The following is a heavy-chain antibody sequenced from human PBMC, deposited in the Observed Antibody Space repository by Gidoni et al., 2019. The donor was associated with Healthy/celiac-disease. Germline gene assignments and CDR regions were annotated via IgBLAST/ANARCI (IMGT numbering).Heavy chain of an antibody. CDR3: ARHAYDYGDYGGYYYYYGMDV. Sequence: QVQLQEWGPGLVQPSATLSLTCTASGGSISSYYWCWIRQPPGKGLEWIGYIYYSGCTNYNPSLKSRVTISVDTSKNQCSLKRSSVTAADTAVYYCARHAYDYGDYGGYYYYYGMDVWGQGTTVTVSS. CDR1: GGSISSYY. CDR2: IYYSGCT. V-gene: IGHV4-59*08. J-gene: IGHJ6*02. D-gene: IGHD4-17*01.